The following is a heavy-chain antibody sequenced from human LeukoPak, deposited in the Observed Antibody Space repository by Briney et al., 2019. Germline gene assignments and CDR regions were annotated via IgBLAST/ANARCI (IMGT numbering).Heavy chain of an antibody. V-gene: IGHV3-48*03. J-gene: IGHJ4*02. CDR1: GFTFSSYE. D-gene: IGHD3-22*01. CDR2: ISTSGSPI. CDR3: ARRGFYDTSGYLFDY. Sequence: PGGSLRLPCAASGFTFSSYEMNWVRQAPGKGLEWVSYISTSGSPIDYGNSVKGRFTISRDNAKNSLYLQMNSLRAEDTALYYCARRGFYDTSGYLFDYWGQGTLVTVSS.